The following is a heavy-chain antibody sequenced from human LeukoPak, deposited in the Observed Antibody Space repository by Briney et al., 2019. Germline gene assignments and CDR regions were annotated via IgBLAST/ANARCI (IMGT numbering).Heavy chain of an antibody. CDR1: GFTFSPYW. Sequence: GGSLRLSCAASGFTFSPYWMHWVRHAPGKGLVWVSHINSGGSSTTYADSVKGRFTISRDNAKNTLFLQMHSLRADDTAVYYCARSFGGTYYFDYWGQGTLVTASS. D-gene: IGHD1-26*01. CDR2: INSGGSST. V-gene: IGHV3-74*01. CDR3: ARSFGGTYYFDY. J-gene: IGHJ4*02.